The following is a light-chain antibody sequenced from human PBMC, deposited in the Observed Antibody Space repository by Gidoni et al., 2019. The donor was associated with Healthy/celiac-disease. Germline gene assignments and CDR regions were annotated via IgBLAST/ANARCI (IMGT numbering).Light chain of an antibody. CDR2: RNN. CDR1: SSNIGSNY. J-gene: IGLJ3*02. Sequence: QSVLTQPPSESGTPGQRVTISCSGSSSNIGSNYVYWYQQLPGTAPKLLIYRNNQRPSGVPDRFSVSKSGTSASLAISGLRSEDEADYYCAAWDDSLSGPWVFGGGTKLTVL. CDR3: AAWDDSLSGPWV. V-gene: IGLV1-47*01.